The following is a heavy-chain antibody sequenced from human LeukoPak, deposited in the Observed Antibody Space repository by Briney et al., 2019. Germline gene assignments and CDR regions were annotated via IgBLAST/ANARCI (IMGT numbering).Heavy chain of an antibody. D-gene: IGHD2-15*01. CDR2: ISGSGGST. V-gene: IGHV3-23*01. Sequence: GGSLRLSCAASGFTFSSYAMSWVRQAPGKGLEWVSAISGSGGSTYYADSVKGRFTISRDNSKNTLYLQMNSLRAEDTAVYYYAKAKSRRYCSGGSCYSFPGDYWGQGTLVTVSS. CDR1: GFTFSSYA. J-gene: IGHJ4*02. CDR3: AKAKSRRYCSGGSCYSFPGDY.